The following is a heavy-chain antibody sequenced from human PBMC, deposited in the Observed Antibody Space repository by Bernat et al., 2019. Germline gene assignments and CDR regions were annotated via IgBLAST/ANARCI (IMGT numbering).Heavy chain of an antibody. Sequence: EVQLLESGGGLVQPGGSLRLSCAASGFTFSSYWMHWVRQAPGKGLVWVSRINSDGSSTSYADSVKGRFTISRDNAKNTLYLQMNSLRAEDTAVYYCARDLRSYGSGSYDAFDIWGQGTMVTVSS. J-gene: IGHJ3*02. V-gene: IGHV3-74*01. CDR3: ARDLRSYGSGSYDAFDI. D-gene: IGHD3-10*01. CDR2: INSDGSST. CDR1: GFTFSSYW.